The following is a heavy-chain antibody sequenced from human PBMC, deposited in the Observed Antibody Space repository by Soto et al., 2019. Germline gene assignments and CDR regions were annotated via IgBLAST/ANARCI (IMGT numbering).Heavy chain of an antibody. Sequence: PGGSLILSCAASGFTFSSYGMHWVRQAPGKGLEWVAVISYDGGNKYYADSVKGRFTISRDNSKNTLYLQMNSLRAEDTAVYYCANGGPPRGIRYDAFDIWGQGTMVTVS. CDR3: ANGGPPRGIRYDAFDI. V-gene: IGHV3-30*18. CDR1: GFTFSSYG. CDR2: ISYDGGNK. D-gene: IGHD3-10*01. J-gene: IGHJ3*02.